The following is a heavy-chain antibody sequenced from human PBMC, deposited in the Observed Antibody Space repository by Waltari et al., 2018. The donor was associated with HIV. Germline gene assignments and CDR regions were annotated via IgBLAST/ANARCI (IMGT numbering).Heavy chain of an antibody. CDR1: GFLLAAHS. V-gene: IGHV1-46*01. J-gene: IGHJ4*02. Sequence: LQPRTEMGKPVASVRLSCRVSGFLLAAHSLHWVRQGPRQKFEWMGIINAGDGDAHSAQKFQARLTLTRDLFTGTLYLDLMSLRSDDTAVYFCARAGLRGLIQDFDIWGQGTQLIVSS. CDR2: INAGDGDA. CDR3: ARAGLRGLIQDFDI.